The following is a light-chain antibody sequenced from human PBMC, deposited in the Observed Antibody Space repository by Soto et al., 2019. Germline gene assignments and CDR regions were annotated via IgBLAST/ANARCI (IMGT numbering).Light chain of an antibody. J-gene: IGKJ4*01. CDR3: QQYNSYPLT. CDR2: DAS. CDR1: QSISSW. V-gene: IGKV1-5*01. Sequence: DIQMTQSPSTLSASVGDRVTITCRARQSISSWVAWYQQKPGKAPKLLIYDASSLESGVPSRFSGSGSGTEFTHTISSLQPDDFATYYCQQYNSYPLTFGGGTKVDIK.